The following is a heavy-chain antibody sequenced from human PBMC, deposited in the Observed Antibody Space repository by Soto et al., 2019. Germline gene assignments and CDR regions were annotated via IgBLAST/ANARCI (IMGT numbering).Heavy chain of an antibody. CDR2: ISAYNGNT. V-gene: IGHV1-18*01. Sequence: GASVKVSCKASGYTFTSYGISWVGQAPGQGVEWMGWISAYNGNTNYAQKLQGRVTMTTDTSTSTAYMELRSLRSDDTAVYYCARDVPREVLTHYYYYYGMDVWGQGTTVTVSS. D-gene: IGHD1-26*01. J-gene: IGHJ6*02. CDR1: GYTFTSYG. CDR3: ARDVPREVLTHYYYYYGMDV.